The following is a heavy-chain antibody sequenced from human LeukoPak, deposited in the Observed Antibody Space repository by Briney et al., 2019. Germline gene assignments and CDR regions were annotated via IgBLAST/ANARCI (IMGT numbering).Heavy chain of an antibody. CDR2: VYSSGST. CDR1: GGSISGYY. J-gene: IGHJ4*02. Sequence: SETLSLTCTVSGGSISGYYGTWIRQAPGKGLEWIGYVYSSGSTTYNPTLKSRVTISVDTSKNQFSLKLNSVTAADTAVYYCAREGGPYRPLDYSGQGTLVTVSS. V-gene: IGHV4-59*01. CDR3: AREGGPYRPLDY.